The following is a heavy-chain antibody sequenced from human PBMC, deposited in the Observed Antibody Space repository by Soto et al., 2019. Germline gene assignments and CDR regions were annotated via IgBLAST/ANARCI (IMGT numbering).Heavy chain of an antibody. CDR3: ARDLGAFNYGSAYYDY. V-gene: IGHV3-33*01. Sequence: LRLSCAPSGFTFSTYGMHWVRQAPGKGLEWVAVIWYDGSNQYYADSVKGRFTISRDNSKNMLYLQMNSLRAEDTAVYYCARDLGAFNYGSAYYDYWGQGTPVTV. CDR2: IWYDGSNQ. J-gene: IGHJ4*02. D-gene: IGHD3-10*01. CDR1: GFTFSTYG.